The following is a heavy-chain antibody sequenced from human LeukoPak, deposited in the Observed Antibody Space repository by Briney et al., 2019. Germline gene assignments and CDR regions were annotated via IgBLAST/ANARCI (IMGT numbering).Heavy chain of an antibody. Sequence: GGSLRLSCAASGFTFSSYAMSWVRQAPGKGLEWVSAISGSGGSTYYADSVKGRFTISRDNSKNTLFLQMNSLRAEDTAVYYCAKGQEIVVVIKGNWFDPWGQGTLVTVSS. CDR2: ISGSGGST. CDR3: AKGQEIVVVIKGNWFDP. D-gene: IGHD3-22*01. V-gene: IGHV3-23*01. CDR1: GFTFSSYA. J-gene: IGHJ5*02.